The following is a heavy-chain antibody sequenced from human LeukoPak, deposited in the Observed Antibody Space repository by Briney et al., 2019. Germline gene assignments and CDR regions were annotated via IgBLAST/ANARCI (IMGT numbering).Heavy chain of an antibody. CDR1: GFSFSSYW. V-gene: IGHV3-7*03. D-gene: IGHD5-12*01. CDR2: IKDDGSER. Sequence: GGSLRLSCAASGFSFSSYWMTWVRQAPGKGLEWVANIKDDGSERNYMDSMKGRFTISRDNGKSLLLLQMSSLRAEDTAVYYCAGGSGRTSEYWGQGILVTVSS. J-gene: IGHJ4*02. CDR3: AGGSGRTSEY.